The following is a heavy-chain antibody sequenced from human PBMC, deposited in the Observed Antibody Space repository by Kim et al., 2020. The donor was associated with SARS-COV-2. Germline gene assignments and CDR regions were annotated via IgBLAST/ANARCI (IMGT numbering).Heavy chain of an antibody. V-gene: IGHV4-59*01. D-gene: IGHD2-8*01. J-gene: IGHJ3*02. CDR2: IYYSGST. Sequence: SETLSLTCTVSGGSISSYYWSWIRQPPGKGLEWIGYIYYSGSTNYNPSLKSRVTISVDTSKNQFSLKLSSVTAADTAVYYCARAQILIDAFDIWGQGTMVTVS. CDR1: GGSISSYY. CDR3: ARAQILIDAFDI.